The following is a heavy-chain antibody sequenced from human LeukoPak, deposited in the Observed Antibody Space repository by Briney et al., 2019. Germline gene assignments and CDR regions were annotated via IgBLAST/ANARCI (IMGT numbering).Heavy chain of an antibody. CDR1: GFAFSSYW. V-gene: IGHV3-7*01. CDR3: ARDKVNGGYYFDY. Sequence: GRSLRLSCAASGFAFSSYWKSWVRQAPGKGLEWVANIKQDGSEKYYVDSVKGRFTISRDNAKNSLYLQMNSLRAEDTAVYYCARDKVNGGYYFDYWGQGTLVTVPS. J-gene: IGHJ4*02. CDR2: IKQDGSEK. D-gene: IGHD4-23*01.